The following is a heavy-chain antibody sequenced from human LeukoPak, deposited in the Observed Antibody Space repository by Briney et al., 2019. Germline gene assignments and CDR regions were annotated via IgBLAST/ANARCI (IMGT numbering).Heavy chain of an antibody. D-gene: IGHD3-3*01. V-gene: IGHV3-21*01. J-gene: IGHJ6*02. CDR3: ARDATNDFWSGYLRYGMDV. CDR1: GFTFSSYS. Sequence: GGSLRLSCAASGFTFSSYSMNWVRQAPGKGLKWVSSISSSSSYIYYADSVKGRFTISRDNAKNSLYLQMNSLRAEDTAVYYCARDATNDFWSGYLRYGMDVWGQGTTVTVSS. CDR2: ISSSSSYI.